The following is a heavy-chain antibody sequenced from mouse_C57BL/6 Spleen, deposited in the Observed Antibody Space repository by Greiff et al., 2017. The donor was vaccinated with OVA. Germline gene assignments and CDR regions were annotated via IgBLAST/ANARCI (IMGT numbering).Heavy chain of an antibody. CDR1: GFTFSSYA. CDR2: ISSGGDYI. Sequence: EVQVVESGEGLVKPGGSLKLSCAASGFTFSSYAMSWVRQTPEKRLEWVAYISSGGDYIYYADTVKGRFTISRDNDRNTLYLQMSSLKSEDTAMYYCTRDVRLPYYFDYWGQGTTLTVSS. J-gene: IGHJ2*01. CDR3: TRDVRLPYYFDY. V-gene: IGHV5-9-1*02. D-gene: IGHD2-2*01.